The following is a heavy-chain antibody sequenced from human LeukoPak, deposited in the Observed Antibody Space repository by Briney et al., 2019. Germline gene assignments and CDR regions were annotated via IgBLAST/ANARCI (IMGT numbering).Heavy chain of an antibody. CDR2: ISSSSSYI. Sequence: GGSLRLSCAASGFTFSSYSMNWVRQAPGKGLEWVSSISSSSSYIYYADSVKGRFTISRDNAKNSPYLQMNSLRAEDTAVYYCARDYGSGSYNWFDPWGQGTLVTVSS. J-gene: IGHJ5*02. CDR1: GFTFSSYS. CDR3: ARDYGSGSYNWFDP. V-gene: IGHV3-21*01. D-gene: IGHD3-10*01.